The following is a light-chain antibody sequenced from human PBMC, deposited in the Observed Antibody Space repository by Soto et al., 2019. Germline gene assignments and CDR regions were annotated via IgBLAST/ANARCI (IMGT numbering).Light chain of an antibody. CDR1: QSISSY. J-gene: IGKJ1*01. CDR2: AAS. V-gene: IGKV1-39*01. CDR3: QQSYRTPRT. Sequence: DIQMTQSPPSLSASVGDRVTITCRASQSISSYLNWYQQKPGKAPKLLIYAASSLQSGVPSRFSGSGSGPDFPLTISSLQPEDFATYYCQQSYRTPRTFGQGTKVDIK.